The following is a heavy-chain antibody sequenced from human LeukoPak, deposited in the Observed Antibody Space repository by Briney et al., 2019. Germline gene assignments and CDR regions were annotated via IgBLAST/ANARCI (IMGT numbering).Heavy chain of an antibody. D-gene: IGHD3-3*01. J-gene: IGHJ4*02. CDR2: IRYDGSNE. CDR3: AKEGSIFGVVIRPYYFDY. CDR1: GFTFSTYG. Sequence: GGSLRLSCAAYGFTFSTYGMHWVRQAPGKGLEWVAFIRYDGSNEYYADSVKGRFTISRDNSKNTLYLQMNSLRAEDTAVYYCAKEGSIFGVVIRPYYFDYWGQGTLVTVSS. V-gene: IGHV3-30*02.